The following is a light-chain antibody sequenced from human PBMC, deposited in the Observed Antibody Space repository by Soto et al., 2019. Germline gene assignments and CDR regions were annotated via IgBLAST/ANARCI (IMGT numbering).Light chain of an antibody. V-gene: IGKV3-15*01. CDR1: QSVSGR. CDR2: DAS. J-gene: IGKJ2*01. Sequence: EIVMTQSPATLSVSPGERATLSCRASQSVSGRLAWYQQKPGQAPRLPMYDASTRATGFPARFSGSGSGTEFTLTISDLQSEDFAVYFCQQYNKWPYTFGQGTKVDNK. CDR3: QQYNKWPYT.